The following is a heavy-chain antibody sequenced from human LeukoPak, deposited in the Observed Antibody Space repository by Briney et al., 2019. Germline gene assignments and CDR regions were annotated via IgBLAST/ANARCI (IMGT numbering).Heavy chain of an antibody. Sequence: SETLSLTCTVSGGSISSGGYYWSWIRQHPGKGLEWIGYIYYSGSTYYNPSLKSRVTISVDTSKNQFSLKLSSVTAADTAVYYCARNRGDTALVDYWGQGVLVTVSS. V-gene: IGHV4-31*03. D-gene: IGHD5-18*01. CDR1: GGSISSGGYY. J-gene: IGHJ4*02. CDR3: ARNRGDTALVDY. CDR2: IYYSGST.